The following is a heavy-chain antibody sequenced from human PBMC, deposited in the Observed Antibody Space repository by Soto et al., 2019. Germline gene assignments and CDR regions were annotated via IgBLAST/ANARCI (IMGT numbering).Heavy chain of an antibody. CDR2: IYYSGST. D-gene: IGHD5-12*01. Sequence: SETLSLTCTVSGGSISSYYWSWIRQPPGKGLEWIGYIYYSGSTNYNPSLKSRVTISVDTSKNQFSLKLSSVTAADTAVYYCARLRDGYNYFDYWGQGTLVTVSS. CDR1: GGSISSYY. V-gene: IGHV4-59*08. CDR3: ARLRDGYNYFDY. J-gene: IGHJ4*02.